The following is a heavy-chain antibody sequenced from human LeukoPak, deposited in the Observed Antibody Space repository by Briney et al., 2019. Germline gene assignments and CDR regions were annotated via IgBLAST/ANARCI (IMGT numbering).Heavy chain of an antibody. V-gene: IGHV4-34*01. Sequence: SETLSLTCAVYGGSFSGYCWSWIRQPPGKGLEWIGEINHSGSTNYNPSLKSRVTISVDTSKNQFSLKLSSVTAADTAVYYCARHPWDYWGQGTLVTVSS. CDR3: ARHPWDY. CDR1: GGSFSGYC. CDR2: INHSGST. J-gene: IGHJ4*02.